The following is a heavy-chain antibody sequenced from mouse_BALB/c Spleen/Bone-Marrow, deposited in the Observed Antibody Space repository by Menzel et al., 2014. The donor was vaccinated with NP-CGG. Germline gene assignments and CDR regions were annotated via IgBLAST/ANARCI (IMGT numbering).Heavy chain of an antibody. V-gene: IGHV1-14*01. CDR2: INPYNDGT. Sequence: VQLQQSGPELVKPGASVKVSCKASGYTFTSFVMHWVKPKPGQGLEWIGYINPYNDGTKYNEKFKGKATLTSDKSSNTAYMELSSLTSEDSAVYYCARTMIYFYAMDYWGQGTSVTVSS. D-gene: IGHD2-4*01. CDR1: GYTFTSFV. J-gene: IGHJ4*01. CDR3: ARTMIYFYAMDY.